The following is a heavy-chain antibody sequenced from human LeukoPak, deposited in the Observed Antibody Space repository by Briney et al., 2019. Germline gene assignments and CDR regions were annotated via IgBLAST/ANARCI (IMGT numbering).Heavy chain of an antibody. Sequence: SETLSLTCTVSGGSISSYYWRWIRQPPGKGLEWIGEINHSGSTNYNPSLKSRVTISVDTSKNQFSLKLSSVTAADTAVYYCARIYCSSTSCYRIRWFDPWGQGTLVTVSS. V-gene: IGHV4-34*01. CDR3: ARIYCSSTSCYRIRWFDP. CDR2: INHSGST. CDR1: GGSISSYY. D-gene: IGHD2-2*02. J-gene: IGHJ5*02.